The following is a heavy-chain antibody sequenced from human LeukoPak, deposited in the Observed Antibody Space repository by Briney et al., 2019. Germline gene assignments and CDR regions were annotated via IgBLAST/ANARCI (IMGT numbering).Heavy chain of an antibody. CDR2: IRYDGSDK. Sequence: GGSLRLSCAASGFTFSSYGMHWVRQAPGKGLEWVAFIRYDGSDKSYADSVKGRFTISRDNSKNTLYLQMNSLRAEDTAVYYCARDLTVGPTTDYFDYWGQGTLVTVSS. J-gene: IGHJ4*02. CDR3: ARDLTVGPTTDYFDY. D-gene: IGHD1-26*01. V-gene: IGHV3-30*02. CDR1: GFTFSSYG.